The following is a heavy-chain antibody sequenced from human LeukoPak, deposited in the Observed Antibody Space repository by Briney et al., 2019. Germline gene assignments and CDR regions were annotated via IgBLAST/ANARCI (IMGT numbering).Heavy chain of an antibody. CDR3: AKGLGARITIFGVVIGGDV. V-gene: IGHV3-23*01. CDR1: GFTFSSYA. Sequence: GGSLRLSCAASGFTFSSYAMSWVRQAPGKGLEWVSAISGSGGSTYYADSVKGRFTISRDNSKNTLYLQMNSLRAEDTAVYYCAKGLGARITIFGVVIGGDVRGKGTTVTVSS. J-gene: IGHJ6*04. CDR2: ISGSGGST. D-gene: IGHD3-3*01.